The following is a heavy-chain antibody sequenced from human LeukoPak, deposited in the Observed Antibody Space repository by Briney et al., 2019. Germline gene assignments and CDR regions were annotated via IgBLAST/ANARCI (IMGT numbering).Heavy chain of an antibody. D-gene: IGHD3-22*01. CDR2: MNPNSGNT. CDR1: GYTFTSYD. V-gene: IGHV1-8*01. CDR3: AVFDSSGYYWADY. Sequence: SVKVSCKASGYTFTSYDINWVRQATGQGLEWMGWMNPNSGNTGYAQKFQGRVTMTRNTSISTAYMELSSLRSEDTAVYYCAVFDSSGYYWADYWGQGTLVTVSS. J-gene: IGHJ4*02.